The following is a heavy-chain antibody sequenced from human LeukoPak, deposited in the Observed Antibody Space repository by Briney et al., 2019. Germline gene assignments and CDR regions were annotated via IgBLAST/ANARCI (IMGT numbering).Heavy chain of an antibody. Sequence: SETLSLTCAVYGGSFSGYYWSWIRQPPGKGLEWIGEINHSGSTNYNPSLKSRVTISVDTSKNQFSLKLSSVTAADTAVYYCARGYSSSWYFNWFDPWGQGTLVTVSS. CDR1: GGSFSGYY. CDR2: INHSGST. D-gene: IGHD6-13*01. J-gene: IGHJ5*02. V-gene: IGHV4-34*01. CDR3: ARGYSSSWYFNWFDP.